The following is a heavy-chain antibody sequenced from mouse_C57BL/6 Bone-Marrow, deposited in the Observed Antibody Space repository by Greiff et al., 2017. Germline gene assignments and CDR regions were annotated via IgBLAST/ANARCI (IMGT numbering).Heavy chain of an antibody. V-gene: IGHV3-6*01. J-gene: IGHJ2*01. D-gene: IGHD1-1*01. CDR2: ISYDGSN. Sequence: ESGPGLVKPSQSLSLTCSVTGYSITSGYYWNWIRQFPGNKLEWMGYISYDGSNNYNPSLKNRISITRDTSKNQFFLKLNSVTTEDTATYYCARDPFNYYGNYFDYWGQGTTLTVSS. CDR3: ARDPFNYYGNYFDY. CDR1: GYSITSGYY.